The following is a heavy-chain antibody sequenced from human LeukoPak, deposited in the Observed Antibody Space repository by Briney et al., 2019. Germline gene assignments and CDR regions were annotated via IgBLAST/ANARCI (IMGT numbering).Heavy chain of an antibody. CDR1: GGSISSVNYY. CDR3: ARGGGSYYDFWSGKDPFDP. J-gene: IGHJ5*02. V-gene: IGHV4-39*07. D-gene: IGHD3-3*01. CDR2: IYYVGTT. Sequence: PSETLSLTCTVSGGSISSVNYYWGWIRQAPGRGLECIGNIYYVGTTYYNPSLRSRVTISVDTSKNQFSLKLSSVTAADTAVYYCARGGGSYYDFWSGKDPFDPWGQGTLVTVSS.